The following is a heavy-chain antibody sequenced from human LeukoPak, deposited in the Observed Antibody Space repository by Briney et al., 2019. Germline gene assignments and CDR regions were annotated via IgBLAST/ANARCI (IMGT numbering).Heavy chain of an antibody. CDR3: VQEGPRGLAFDI. J-gene: IGHJ3*02. V-gene: IGHV3-23*01. CDR1: GVTSSSYV. Sequence: GGSLRLSCEASGVTSSSYVMSWGRQAPGKGPQWVSGISGTGGGTYYAVYVKGRFAISRDNSNNTLYLQMNSVRAEDTAVYYCVQEGPRGLAFDIWGQGTKVTVSS. CDR2: ISGTGGGT.